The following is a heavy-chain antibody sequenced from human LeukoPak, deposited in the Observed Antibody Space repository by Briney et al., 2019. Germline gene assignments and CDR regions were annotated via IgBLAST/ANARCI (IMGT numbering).Heavy chain of an antibody. V-gene: IGHV1-46*01. D-gene: IGHD6-19*01. Sequence: ASVKVSCKASGYTFTSYYMHWVRQAPGQGLEWMGIINPSGGSTSYAQKFQGRVTMTEDTSTDTAYMELSSLRSEDTAVYYCAIFSSSGWRPFDYWGQGTLVTVSS. CDR1: GYTFTSYY. CDR2: INPSGGST. CDR3: AIFSSSGWRPFDY. J-gene: IGHJ4*02.